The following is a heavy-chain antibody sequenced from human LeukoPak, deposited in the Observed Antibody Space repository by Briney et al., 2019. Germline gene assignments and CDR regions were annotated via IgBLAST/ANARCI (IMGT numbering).Heavy chain of an antibody. CDR2: IIPIFGTA. V-gene: IGHV1-69*01. CDR1: GGTFSSYA. J-gene: IGHJ4*02. D-gene: IGHD5-12*01. Sequence: SAKVSCKASGGTFSSYAISWVRQAPGQGLEWMGGIIPIFGTANYAQKFQGRVTITADESTSTAYMVLSSLRSEDTAVYYCARVPSLYSGYDFVYWGQGTLVTVS. CDR3: ARVPSLYSGYDFVY.